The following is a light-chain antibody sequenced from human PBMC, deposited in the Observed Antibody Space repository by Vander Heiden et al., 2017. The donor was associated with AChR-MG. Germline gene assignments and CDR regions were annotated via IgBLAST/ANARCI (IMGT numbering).Light chain of an antibody. V-gene: IGLV3-1*01. CDR2: QDS. CDR3: QAWDSSTVV. J-gene: IGLJ2*01. CDR1: KLGDKY. Sequence: SYELTQPPSVSVSPGQTASITRSGDKLGDKYACWYQQKPGQSPVLVIYQDSKRPSGIPERFSGSNSGNTATLTISGTQAMDEADYYCQAWDSSTVVFGGGTKLTVI.